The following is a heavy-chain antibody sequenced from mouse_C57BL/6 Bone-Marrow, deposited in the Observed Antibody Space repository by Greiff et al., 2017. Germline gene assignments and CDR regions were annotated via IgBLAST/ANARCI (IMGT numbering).Heavy chain of an antibody. CDR2: FHPYNDDT. CDR3: AITTVVAPYWYFDV. V-gene: IGHV1-47*01. D-gene: IGHD1-1*01. CDR1: GYTFTTYP. J-gene: IGHJ1*03. Sequence: QVQLQQSGAELVKPGASVKMSCKASGYTFTTYPIEWMKQNHGKSLEWIGNFHPYNDDTKYNEKFKGKATLTVEKSSSTVYLELSRLTSDDSAVYFCAITTVVAPYWYFDVWGTGATVTVSS.